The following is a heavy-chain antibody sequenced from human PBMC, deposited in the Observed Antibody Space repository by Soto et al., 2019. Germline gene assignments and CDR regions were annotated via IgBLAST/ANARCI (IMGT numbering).Heavy chain of an antibody. J-gene: IGHJ5*02. D-gene: IGHD3-9*01. CDR1: GYSISSGYY. V-gene: IGHV4-38-2*02. CDR2: IYHSGST. CDR3: ARDGELRYLDWLFNWFDP. Sequence: SETLSLTCAVSGYSISSGYYWGWIRQPPGKGLEWIGSIYHSGSTYYNPSLKSRVTISVDTSKNQFSLKLSSVTAADTAVYYCARDGELRYLDWLFNWFDPWGQGTLVTVSS.